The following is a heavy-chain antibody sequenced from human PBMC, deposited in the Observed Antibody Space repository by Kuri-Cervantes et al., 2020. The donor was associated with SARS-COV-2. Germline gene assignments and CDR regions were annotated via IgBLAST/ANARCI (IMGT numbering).Heavy chain of an antibody. V-gene: IGHV3-30*02. Sequence: LSLTCAASGFTFSSYGMHWVRQAPGKGLEWVAFIRYDGSNKYYADSVKGRFTISRDNSKNTLYLQMNSLRAEDTPVYYCAKDRSSSWLWYFDLWGRGTLVTVSS. CDR3: AKDRSSSWLWYFDL. J-gene: IGHJ2*01. CDR2: IRYDGSNK. CDR1: GFTFSSYG. D-gene: IGHD6-13*01.